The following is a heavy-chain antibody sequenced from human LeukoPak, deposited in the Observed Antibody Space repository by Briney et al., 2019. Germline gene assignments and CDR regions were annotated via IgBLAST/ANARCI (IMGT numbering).Heavy chain of an antibody. D-gene: IGHD5-12*01. Sequence: SETLSLTCTVSGGSISSYYWSWIRQPPGKGLEWIGYLFYSGNTNSNPSLKSRVTISPDTSKNQFSLRLNSVTAADTAVYFCGRVRTGNTGSPEYFEDWGQGTLVTVSS. CDR1: GGSISSYY. CDR2: LFYSGNT. J-gene: IGHJ1*01. CDR3: GRVRTGNTGSPEYFED. V-gene: IGHV4-59*01.